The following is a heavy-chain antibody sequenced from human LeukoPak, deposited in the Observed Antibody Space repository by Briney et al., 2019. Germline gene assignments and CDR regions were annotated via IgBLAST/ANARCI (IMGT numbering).Heavy chain of an antibody. Sequence: ASVTVSCKASGYTFTSFYMHWVRQAPGQGLEWMGWISAYNGNTNYAQKFQGRVTMTTDTSTSTAYMELRSLRSDDTAVYYCARSRYSSSWVRTGWFDPWGQGTLVTVSS. D-gene: IGHD6-13*01. J-gene: IGHJ5*02. CDR1: GYTFTSFY. CDR2: ISAYNGNT. CDR3: ARSRYSSSWVRTGWFDP. V-gene: IGHV1-18*04.